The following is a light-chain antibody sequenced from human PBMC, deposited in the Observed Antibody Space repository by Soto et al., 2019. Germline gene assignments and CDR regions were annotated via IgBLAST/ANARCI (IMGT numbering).Light chain of an antibody. CDR3: QQYATSARLT. CDR2: GAS. J-gene: IGKJ3*01. V-gene: IGKV3-20*01. Sequence: TQSPSTLSASVGDRVTITCRASQSVSQYLAWYQQKPGQAPRLLIYGASSRANSIPDRFSGSGSGTDFTLTINGLESEDFAVYYCQQYATSARLTFGPGKNVDI. CDR1: QSVSQY.